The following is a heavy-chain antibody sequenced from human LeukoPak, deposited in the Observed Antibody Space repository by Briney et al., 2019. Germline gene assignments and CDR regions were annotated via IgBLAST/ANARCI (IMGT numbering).Heavy chain of an antibody. CDR1: GFTFSDYA. J-gene: IGHJ4*02. CDR2: LTIAGDST. Sequence: GESLRLSCAASGFTFSDYAMSWVRQAPGQGLEWLSGLTIAGDSTYYASSVKGQCTITRDNSRNTLFLQLSSLRAEDTAVYFCVKSSCRPTSCASDHWGQGTLVTVSS. V-gene: IGHV3-23*01. D-gene: IGHD2-2*01. CDR3: VKSSCRPTSCASDH.